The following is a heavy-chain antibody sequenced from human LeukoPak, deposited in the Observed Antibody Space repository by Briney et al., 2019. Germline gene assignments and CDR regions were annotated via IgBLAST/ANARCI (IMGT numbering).Heavy chain of an antibody. D-gene: IGHD3-10*01. J-gene: IGHJ6*02. CDR2: IIPILCIA. V-gene: IGHV1-69*04. CDR1: GGTFSSYA. CDR3: ASNVGPASTYYYGSGPGRRAPYYYGMDV. Sequence: ASVKVSCKASGGTFSSYAISWVRQAPGQGLEWMGRIIPILCIANYAHKFQGRVTITAYKSTRTAYMEMSSMGSEDTAVYYCASNVGPASTYYYGSGPGRRAPYYYGMDVWGQGTTVTVSS.